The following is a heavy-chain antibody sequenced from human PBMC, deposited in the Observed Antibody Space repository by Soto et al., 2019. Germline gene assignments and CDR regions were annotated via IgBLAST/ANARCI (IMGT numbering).Heavy chain of an antibody. D-gene: IGHD2-2*02. V-gene: IGHV4-31*03. J-gene: IGHJ6*02. CDR1: GGSISSGGYY. Sequence: PSETLSLTCTVSGGSISSGGYYWSWIRQHPGKGLEWIGYIYYSGSTYYNPSLKSRVTISVDTSKNQFSLKLSSVTAADTAVYYCARANCSSTSCYRNYYYGMDVWGQGTTVTVSS. CDR2: IYYSGST. CDR3: ARANCSSTSCYRNYYYGMDV.